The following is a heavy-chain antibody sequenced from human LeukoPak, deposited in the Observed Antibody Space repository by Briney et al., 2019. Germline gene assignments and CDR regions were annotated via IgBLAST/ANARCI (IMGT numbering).Heavy chain of an antibody. J-gene: IGHJ6*03. D-gene: IGHD3-3*01. Sequence: SVKVSCKASGGTFSSYAITWVRQAPGQGLEWMGGIIPMYGTANYAQKFQGRVTITADESTSTAYMELSSLRSEDTAVYYCARVESYDFYYYYYMDVWGKGTTVTVSS. CDR2: IIPMYGTA. CDR1: GGTFSSYA. V-gene: IGHV1-69*13. CDR3: ARVESYDFYYYYYMDV.